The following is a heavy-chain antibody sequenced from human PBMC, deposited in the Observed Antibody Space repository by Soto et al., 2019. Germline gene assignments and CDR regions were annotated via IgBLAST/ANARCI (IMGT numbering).Heavy chain of an antibody. CDR3: ARGHFGVTMDV. Sequence: PGGSLRLSCAASGFTFSRHWMHWVRLAPGKGPVWVSRVNGGGDITYYAESVKGRFTISRDNSKNTLYLQMNSLGAEDTAVFYCARGHFGVTMDVWGQGTTVTVSS. D-gene: IGHD3-3*01. J-gene: IGHJ6*02. CDR2: VNGGGDIT. V-gene: IGHV3-23*01. CDR1: GFTFSRHW.